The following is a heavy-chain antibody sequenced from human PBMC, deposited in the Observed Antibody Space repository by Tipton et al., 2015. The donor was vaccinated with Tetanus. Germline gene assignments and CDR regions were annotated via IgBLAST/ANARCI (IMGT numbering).Heavy chain of an antibody. J-gene: IGHJ4*02. CDR3: ARIHDFLSGHFDF. CDR1: GGSVCSGSYY. V-gene: IGHV4-61*01. CDR2: ILYGAST. D-gene: IGHD3-3*01. Sequence: LRLSCTVFGGSVCSGSYYWAWTRQPPGRGLEYIGYILYGASTHYNPSLKSRVTVSADPSQNQFSLKLSSVTAADTAVYYCARIHDFLSGHFDFWGQGTLVTVSS.